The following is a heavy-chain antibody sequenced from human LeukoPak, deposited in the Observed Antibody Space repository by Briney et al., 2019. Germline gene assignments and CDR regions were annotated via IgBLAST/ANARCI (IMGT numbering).Heavy chain of an antibody. Sequence: ASVKVSCKASGYTFTSYGISWVRQAPGQGLEWMGWINPNSGGTNYAQKFQGRVTMTRDTSISTAYMELSRLRSDDTAVYYCAWYYYDSSGYDAFDIWGQGTMVTVSS. D-gene: IGHD3-22*01. CDR1: GYTFTSYG. V-gene: IGHV1-2*02. J-gene: IGHJ3*02. CDR3: AWYYYDSSGYDAFDI. CDR2: INPNSGGT.